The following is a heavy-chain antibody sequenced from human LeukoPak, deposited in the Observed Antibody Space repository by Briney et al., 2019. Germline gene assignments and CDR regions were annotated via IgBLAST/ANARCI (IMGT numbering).Heavy chain of an antibody. CDR1: GDSMSSHY. D-gene: IGHD1-26*01. J-gene: IGHJ4*02. V-gene: IGHV4-39*01. CDR2: IYYSGST. Sequence: SETLSLTCTVSGDSMSSHYWGWVRRPPGKGLEWIGIIYYSGSTYYNPSLKSRVTISVDTSKNHFSLKLSSVTAADTAVYYCARQRLWADYWGQGTLVTVSS. CDR3: ARQRLWADY.